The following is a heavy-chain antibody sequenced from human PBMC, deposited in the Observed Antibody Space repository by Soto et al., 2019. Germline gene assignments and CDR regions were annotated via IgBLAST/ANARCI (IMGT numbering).Heavy chain of an antibody. Sequence: GGSLRLSCAASGFTFGSYAMSWVRQSPEKGLEWVSTISGTGSNTYYADSVKGQFTISRDNSKNTLNLQLNSLRAEDAAVYYCAKSGTGSATYHYLDYWGQGTLVTVSS. V-gene: IGHV3-23*01. CDR2: ISGTGSNT. CDR3: AKSGTGSATYHYLDY. J-gene: IGHJ4*02. CDR1: GFTFGSYA. D-gene: IGHD2-8*02.